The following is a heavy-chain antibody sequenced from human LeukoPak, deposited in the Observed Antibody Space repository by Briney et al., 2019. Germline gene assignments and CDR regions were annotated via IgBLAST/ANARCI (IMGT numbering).Heavy chain of an antibody. Sequence: GGSLRLSCAASGFTFSSYGMHWVRQAPGKGLEWVAVISYDGSNKYYADSVKGRFTISRDNSKNTLYLQMNSLRAEDTAVYYCAKDQAAFSWRYSGIAVAGWGQGTLVTVSS. CDR3: AKDQAAFSWRYSGIAVAG. CDR2: ISYDGSNK. D-gene: IGHD6-19*01. V-gene: IGHV3-30*18. J-gene: IGHJ4*02. CDR1: GFTFSSYG.